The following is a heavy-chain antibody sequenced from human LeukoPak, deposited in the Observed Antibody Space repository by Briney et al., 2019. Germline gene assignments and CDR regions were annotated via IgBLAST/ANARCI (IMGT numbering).Heavy chain of an antibody. Sequence: GSSVKVSCKASGGTFSSYAISWVRQAPGQGLEWMGRIIPILGIANYAQKFQGRVTITADKSTSTAYMELSSLRSEDTAVYYCARASVYYGAYYFDYWGQGTLVTVSS. J-gene: IGHJ4*02. V-gene: IGHV1-69*04. D-gene: IGHD3-10*01. CDR1: GGTFSSYA. CDR3: ARASVYYGAYYFDY. CDR2: IIPILGIA.